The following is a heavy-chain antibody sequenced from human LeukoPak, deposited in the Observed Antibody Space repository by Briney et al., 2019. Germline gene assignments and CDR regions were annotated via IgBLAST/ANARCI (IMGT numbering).Heavy chain of an antibody. D-gene: IGHD1-26*01. J-gene: IGHJ4*02. CDR3: ARAVGSCQRYYFDY. CDR2: INPNSGGT. Sequence: ASVKVSCKASGYTFTGYYMHWVRQAPGQGLEWMGWINPNSGGTNYAQKFQGRVTMTRDTSISTAYMELSRLRSDDTAVYYGARAVGSCQRYYFDYWGQGTLVTVFS. V-gene: IGHV1-2*02. CDR1: GYTFTGYY.